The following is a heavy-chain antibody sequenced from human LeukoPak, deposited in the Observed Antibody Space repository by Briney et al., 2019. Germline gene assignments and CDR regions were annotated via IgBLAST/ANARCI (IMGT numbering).Heavy chain of an antibody. CDR2: IYYSGST. D-gene: IGHD3-16*02. CDR3: ARLGLRLGELSSLDY. J-gene: IGHJ4*02. Sequence: SETLSLTCTVSGGSISSFYWSWIRQPPGKGLEWMGCIYYSGSTSYNPSLKSRVTISVHTSKNQFSLKLTSVTAADTAVYYCARLGLRLGELSSLDYWGQGTLVTVSS. CDR1: GGSISSFY. V-gene: IGHV4-59*08.